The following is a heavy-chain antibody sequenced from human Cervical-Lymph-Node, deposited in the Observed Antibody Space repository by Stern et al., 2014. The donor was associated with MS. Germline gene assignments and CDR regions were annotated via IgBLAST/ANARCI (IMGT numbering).Heavy chain of an antibody. J-gene: IGHJ6*02. D-gene: IGHD3-10*01. CDR3: ARARFGDAPSYYYYYGMDV. V-gene: IGHV1-69*01. CDR2: ILPIFGTA. CDR1: GGTFSSYA. Sequence: VQLVQSGAEVKKPGSSVKVSCKASGGTFSSYAISWVRQAPGQGLEWMGGILPIFGTANYAQKFQGRVTITADESTSTAYMELSSLRSEDTAVYYCARARFGDAPSYYYYYGMDVWGQGTTVTVSS.